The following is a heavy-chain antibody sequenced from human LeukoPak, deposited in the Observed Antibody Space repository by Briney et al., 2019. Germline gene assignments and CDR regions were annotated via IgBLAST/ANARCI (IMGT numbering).Heavy chain of an antibody. D-gene: IGHD1-14*01. V-gene: IGHV1-18*01. CDR3: ARGPSGMFDY. CDR2: ISAYNGNT. CDR1: GYTYPSYG. J-gene: IGHJ4*02. Sequence: ASVKVSCKSSGYTYPSYGISWVRQAPGRGLEGVGWISAYNGNTNYAQKLQDRVTMTTDTSTSTAYVELRSLRSDDKAVYYYARGPSGMFDYWGQGTLVTVSS.